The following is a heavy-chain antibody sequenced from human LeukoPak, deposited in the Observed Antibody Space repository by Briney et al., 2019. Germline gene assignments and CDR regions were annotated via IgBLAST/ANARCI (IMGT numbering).Heavy chain of an antibody. Sequence: SETLSLTCAVYGGSFSGYYWSWIRQPPGKGLEWIGEINHSGSTNYNPSLKSRVTISVDTSKNQFSLKLSSVTAADTAVYYCASRRYFDWFNYWGQGTLVTVSS. J-gene: IGHJ4*02. CDR3: ASRRYFDWFNY. V-gene: IGHV4-34*01. CDR2: INHSGST. D-gene: IGHD3-9*01. CDR1: GGSFSGYY.